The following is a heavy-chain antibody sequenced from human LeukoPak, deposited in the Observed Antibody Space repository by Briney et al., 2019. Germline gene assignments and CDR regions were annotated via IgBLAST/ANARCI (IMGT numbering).Heavy chain of an antibody. CDR3: ARIIAASQDVFDI. D-gene: IGHD6-6*01. V-gene: IGHV4-39*07. CDR1: SGSISSSSYY. CDR2: IYYSGST. Sequence: SETLSLTCTVSSGSISSSSYYGGWIRQPPGKGLEWIGTIYYSGSTYYNPSLKGRLTMSVDRSNNLFSLNLNSVTAADTAVYYCARIIAASQDVFDIWGQGTMITVSS. J-gene: IGHJ3*02.